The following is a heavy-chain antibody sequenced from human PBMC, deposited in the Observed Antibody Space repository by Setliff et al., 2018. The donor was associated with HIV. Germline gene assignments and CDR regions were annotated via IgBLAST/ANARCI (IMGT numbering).Heavy chain of an antibody. Sequence: GESLKISCKASGYSFTNYWVGWVRQMPGNGLEWVGLIWPDDSDTIYSPSFQGQVTLSADKSITTVYLQWSSLEAPDTAMYYCARLSKYYDFWTPNYWGLGTLVTVSS. J-gene: IGHJ4*02. D-gene: IGHD3-3*01. CDR3: ARLSKYYDFWTPNY. CDR2: IWPDDSDT. V-gene: IGHV5-51*01. CDR1: GYSFTNYW.